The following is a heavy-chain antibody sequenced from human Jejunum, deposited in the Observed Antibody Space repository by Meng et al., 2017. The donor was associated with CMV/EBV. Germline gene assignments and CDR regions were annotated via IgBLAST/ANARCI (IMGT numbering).Heavy chain of an antibody. Sequence: SGGSISRSGYYWSWIRQPPGTGLEWIGYIHYSGITYYNPSLKSRVTISIDTSKNQFSLNLTSVTAADTAVYFCVRDRFDSGKYVFDSWGQGTLVTVSS. CDR1: GGSISRSGYY. CDR3: VRDRFDSGKYVFDS. CDR2: IHYSGIT. V-gene: IGHV4-30-4*01. J-gene: IGHJ4*02. D-gene: IGHD4-23*01.